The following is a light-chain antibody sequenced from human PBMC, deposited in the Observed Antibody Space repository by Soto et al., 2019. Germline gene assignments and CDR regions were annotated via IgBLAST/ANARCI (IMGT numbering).Light chain of an antibody. J-gene: IGLJ1*01. CDR2: EVN. V-gene: IGLV2-14*01. CDR1: SSDICVYYY. Sequence: QSFLTQPASVSGSPGQSITISCTGTSSDICVYYYFSWYQQYPGKAPKFLIYEVNNRPSGVSNRFSGSKSGNTASLTISGLQAEDEADYYCRSYTTGXTYVVGTGTKVXV. CDR3: RSYTTGXTYV.